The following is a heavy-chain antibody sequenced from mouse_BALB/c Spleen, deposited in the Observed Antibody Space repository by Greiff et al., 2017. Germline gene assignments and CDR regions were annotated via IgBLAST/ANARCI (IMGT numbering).Heavy chain of an antibody. CDR2: ISSGGSYT. D-gene: IGHD2-1*01. CDR1: GFTFSSYA. V-gene: IGHV5-9-3*01. CDR3: ARRGDYYGNYEAMDY. Sequence: EVKLMESGGGLVKPGGSLKLSCAASGFTFSSYAMSWVRQTPEKRLEWVATISSGGSYTYYPDSVKGRSTISRDNAKNTLYLQMSSLRSEDTAMYYCARRGDYYGNYEAMDYWGQGTSVTVSS. J-gene: IGHJ4*01.